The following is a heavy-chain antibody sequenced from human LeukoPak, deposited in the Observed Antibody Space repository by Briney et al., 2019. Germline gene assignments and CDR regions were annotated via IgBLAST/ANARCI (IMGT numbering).Heavy chain of an antibody. D-gene: IGHD5-12*01. V-gene: IGHV4-30-2*01. CDR1: GGSINSGDHS. CDR2: IYRSGST. CDR3: ARGAGYGRSDFDF. J-gene: IGHJ4*02. Sequence: SETLSLTCAVSGGSINSGDHSWSWIRQPPGKGLEWIGYIYRSGSTYYNPSLKSRVSISIDRSNNQFSLRPTSVTAADTAVYYCARGAGYGRSDFDFWGRGTLVIVSS.